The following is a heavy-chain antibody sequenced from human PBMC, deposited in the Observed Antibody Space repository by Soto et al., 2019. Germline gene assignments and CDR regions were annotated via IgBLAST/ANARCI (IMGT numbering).Heavy chain of an antibody. D-gene: IGHD3-22*01. CDR3: ARALDSSGPVDY. Sequence: GGSLRLSCAASGFAVSSNYMSWVRQAPGKGLEWVSVIYSGGSTYYADSVKGRFTISRDNSKNTLYLQMNSLRAEDTAVYYCARALDSSGPVDYWGQGTLVTVSS. J-gene: IGHJ4*02. V-gene: IGHV3-53*01. CDR1: GFAVSSNY. CDR2: IYSGGST.